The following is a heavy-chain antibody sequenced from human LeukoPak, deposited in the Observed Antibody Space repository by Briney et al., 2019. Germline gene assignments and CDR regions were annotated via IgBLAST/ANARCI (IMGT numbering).Heavy chain of an antibody. V-gene: IGHV4-39*07. Sequence: KTSETLSLTCTVSGGSISSSSYYWGWIRQPPGKGLEWIGSIYYSGSTHYNPSLKSRVTISVDTSKNQFSLKLSSVTAADTAVYYCARLNSSGWYVTNAFDIWGQGTMVTVSS. CDR1: GGSISSSSYY. CDR3: ARLNSSGWYVTNAFDI. D-gene: IGHD6-19*01. J-gene: IGHJ3*02. CDR2: IYYSGST.